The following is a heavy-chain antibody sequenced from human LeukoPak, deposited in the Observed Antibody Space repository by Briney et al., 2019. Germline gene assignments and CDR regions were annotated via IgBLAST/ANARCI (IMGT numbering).Heavy chain of an antibody. CDR2: IKQDGSEK. D-gene: IGHD3-3*01. Sequence: PGGSLRLSCAASRFTFSSYWMSWVRQAPGKGLEWVANIKQDGSEKYYVDSVKGRFTISRDNAKNSLYLQMNSLRAEDTAVDYCAREKDVLRFLEWLFGFDYWGQGTLVTVSS. V-gene: IGHV3-7*01. CDR1: RFTFSSYW. CDR3: AREKDVLRFLEWLFGFDY. J-gene: IGHJ4*02.